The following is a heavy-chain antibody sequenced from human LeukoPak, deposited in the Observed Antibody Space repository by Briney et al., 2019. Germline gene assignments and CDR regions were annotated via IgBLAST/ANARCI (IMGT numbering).Heavy chain of an antibody. Sequence: GSLRLSCSASEFTLSSYAVHWVRQAPGKGLESVSGIRGDGSSPFYADSVKGRFTISSDNSKNTLVLQMTSLRVEDTAVYCCARGYFYGSLNYFDSGGQGTLVTVSS. CDR2: IRGDGSSP. J-gene: IGHJ4*02. D-gene: IGHD5-18*01. CDR3: ARGYFYGSLNYFDS. V-gene: IGHV3-64D*06. CDR1: EFTLSSYA.